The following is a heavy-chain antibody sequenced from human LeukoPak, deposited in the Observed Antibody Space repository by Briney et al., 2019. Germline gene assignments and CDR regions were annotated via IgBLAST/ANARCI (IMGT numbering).Heavy chain of an antibody. Sequence: GGSLRLACAASGFTFSSYWMGWVSLAPGKWLEWVANIKQDGSEKYYVDSVKGRFTISRDNAKNTLYLQMNSLRAEDTAVYYCANENYYGSGSYYLAFDIWGQGTMVTVAS. CDR3: ANENYYGSGSYYLAFDI. D-gene: IGHD3-10*01. CDR2: IKQDGSEK. CDR1: GFTFSSYW. V-gene: IGHV3-7*03. J-gene: IGHJ3*02.